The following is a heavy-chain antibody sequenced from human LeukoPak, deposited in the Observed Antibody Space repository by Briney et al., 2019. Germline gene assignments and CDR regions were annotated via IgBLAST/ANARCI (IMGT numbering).Heavy chain of an antibody. CDR2: IKWDSGSI. CDR1: GFTFDDYA. Sequence: PGGSLRLSCEASGFTFDDYAMHWVRQAPGKGLEWASGIKWDSGSIGYVDSVKGRFTISRDNAKNSLYLQMNSLRAEDTAFYFCAKGACSSISCYIDYWGQGTLVTVSS. D-gene: IGHD2-2*01. CDR3: AKGACSSISCYIDY. J-gene: IGHJ4*02. V-gene: IGHV3-9*01.